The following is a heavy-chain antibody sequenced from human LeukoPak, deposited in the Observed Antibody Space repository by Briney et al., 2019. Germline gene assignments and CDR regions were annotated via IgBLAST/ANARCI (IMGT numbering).Heavy chain of an antibody. CDR2: IYYSGST. J-gene: IGHJ5*02. V-gene: IGHV4-39*01. CDR3: ARTKGDMDFWRGSPHANWFDP. Sequence: SETLSLTCTVSGGSITSVSYYWGWIRQPPGKGLEWIGSIYYSGSTYYNPSLKSRVTISVDTSKNQFSLKLSSVTAADTAVYYCARTKGDMDFWRGSPHANWFDPWGQGTLVTVSS. D-gene: IGHD3-3*01. CDR1: GGSITSVSYY.